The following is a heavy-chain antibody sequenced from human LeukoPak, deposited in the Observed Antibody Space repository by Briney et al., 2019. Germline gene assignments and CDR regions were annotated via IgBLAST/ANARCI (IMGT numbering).Heavy chain of an antibody. D-gene: IGHD5-24*01. CDR1: GYTFTSYG. Sequence: ASVKVSCKAPGYTFTSYGISWVRQAPGQGLEWMGWISAYNGNTNYAQKLQGRVTMTTDTSTSTAYMELRSLRSDDTAVYYCARVPVERATDEEDVFDIWAKGKRFTVS. V-gene: IGHV1-18*01. J-gene: IGHJ3*02. CDR2: ISAYNGNT. CDR3: ARVPVERATDEEDVFDI.